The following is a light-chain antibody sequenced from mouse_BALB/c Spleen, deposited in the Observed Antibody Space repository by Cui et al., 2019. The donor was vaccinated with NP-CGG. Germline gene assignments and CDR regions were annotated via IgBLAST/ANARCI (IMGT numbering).Light chain of an antibody. CDR3: ALWYSNHWV. J-gene: IGLJ1*01. CDR2: GTN. CDR1: TGAVTTSNY. Sequence: QAVWTQESALTTSPGETVTLTCRSSTGAVTTSNYANWVQKKPDHLFTGLIGGTNNRAPGVPARFSGSLIGDKAALTITGAQTEDEAIYFCALWYSNHWVFGGGTKLTVL. V-gene: IGLV1*01.